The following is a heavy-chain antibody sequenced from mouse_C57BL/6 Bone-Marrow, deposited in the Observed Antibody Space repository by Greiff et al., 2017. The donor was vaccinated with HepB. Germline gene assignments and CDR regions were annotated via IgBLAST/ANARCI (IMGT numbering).Heavy chain of an antibody. CDR2: IRSKSNNYAT. V-gene: IGHV10-1*01. D-gene: IGHD1-1*01. CDR3: VRHNYYGSSPFDY. Sequence: DAGGGLVQPKGSLKLSCAASGFSFNTYAMNWVRQAPGKGLEWVARIRSKSNNYATYYADSVKDRFTISRDDSESMLYLQMNNLKTEDTAMYYCVRHNYYGSSPFDYWGQGTTLTVSS. J-gene: IGHJ2*01. CDR1: GFSFNTYA.